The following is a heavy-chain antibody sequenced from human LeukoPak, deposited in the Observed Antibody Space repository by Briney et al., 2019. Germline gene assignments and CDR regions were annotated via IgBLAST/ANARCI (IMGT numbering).Heavy chain of an antibody. CDR2: FDPEDGET. Sequence: ASVTVSCKVSGYTLTELSMHWVRQAPGKGLEWMGGFDPEDGETIYAQKFQGRVTMTEDTSTDTAYMELSSLRSEDTAVYYCATDGFGGARYYYDSSGYNGLQWGQGTLVTVSS. D-gene: IGHD3-22*01. CDR3: ATDGFGGARYYYDSSGYNGLQ. V-gene: IGHV1-24*01. J-gene: IGHJ4*02. CDR1: GYTLTELS.